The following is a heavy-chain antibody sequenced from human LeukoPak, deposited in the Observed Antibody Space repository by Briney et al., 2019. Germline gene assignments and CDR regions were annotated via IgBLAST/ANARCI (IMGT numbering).Heavy chain of an antibody. D-gene: IGHD4-23*01. CDR2: IYRGGST. V-gene: IGHV3-53*04. CDR3: ARGGPTVVTPGRAHYYDS. Sequence: GESQRLSCAASGFTVSDKYMEWVRQAAGRGLEWVSVIYRGGSTYYEECAKARFTISRHSSSNTLYLQINSLRDDVSAMYYCARGGPTVVTPGRAHYYDSWGQGTLVIVSS. J-gene: IGHJ4*02. CDR1: GFTVSDKY.